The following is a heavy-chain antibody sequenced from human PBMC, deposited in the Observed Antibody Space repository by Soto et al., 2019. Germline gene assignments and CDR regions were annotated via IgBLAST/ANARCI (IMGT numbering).Heavy chain of an antibody. CDR1: GGTFSSYA. V-gene: IGHV1-69*01. J-gene: IGHJ4*02. CDR3: ARDSLTYGSGSYWDY. D-gene: IGHD3-10*01. CDR2: IIPIFGTA. Sequence: QVQLVQSGAEVKKPGSSVKVSCKASGGTFSSYAISWVRQAPGQGLEWMGGIIPIFGTANYAQNFQCRVTITEDESPSPAYMELSSLRSEDTAVYYCARDSLTYGSGSYWDYWGQGTLVTVSS.